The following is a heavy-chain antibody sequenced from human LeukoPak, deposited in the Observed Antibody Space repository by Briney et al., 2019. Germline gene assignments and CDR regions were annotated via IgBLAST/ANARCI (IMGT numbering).Heavy chain of an antibody. Sequence: ASVKDSCKASGYTFTTFGISWVRQAPGQGLEWMGWMNPNSGNTGYAQKFQGRVTMTRNTSISTAYMELSSLRSEDTAVYYCAAGYYYDSSGYYNWGQGTLVTVSS. J-gene: IGHJ4*02. CDR1: GYTFTTFG. CDR2: MNPNSGNT. CDR3: AAGYYYDSSGYYN. V-gene: IGHV1-8*02. D-gene: IGHD3-22*01.